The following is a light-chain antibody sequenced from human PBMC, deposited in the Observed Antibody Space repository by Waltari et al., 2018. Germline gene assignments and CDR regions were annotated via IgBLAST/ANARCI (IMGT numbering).Light chain of an antibody. CDR2: KVS. CDR3: MQTTHWPYT. V-gene: IGKV2-30*01. Sequence: DVVMTQSPLSLPVTLGQPASISCRSTQGLIFCDGNTYLHWFQQRPGQSPRRLIYKVSDRDSGVPDRFSGSGSGTDFTLKISRVEPEDVAIYYCMQTTHWPYTFGQGTKLEIK. J-gene: IGKJ2*01. CDR1: QGLIFCDGNTY.